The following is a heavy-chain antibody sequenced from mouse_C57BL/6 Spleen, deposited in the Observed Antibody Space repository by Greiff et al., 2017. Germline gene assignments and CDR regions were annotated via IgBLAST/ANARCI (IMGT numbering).Heavy chain of an antibody. Sequence: EVQLVESGPGLAKPSQTLSLTCSVTGYSITSDYWNWIRKFPGNKLEYMGYIRYSGSTYYNQSLKSRISITRDTSKNQYYLQLNSVTTEDTATYYCARSPNGDGNAMDYWGQGTSVTVSS. D-gene: IGHD4-1*02. CDR2: IRYSGST. V-gene: IGHV3-8*01. CDR1: GYSITSDY. CDR3: ARSPNGDGNAMDY. J-gene: IGHJ4*01.